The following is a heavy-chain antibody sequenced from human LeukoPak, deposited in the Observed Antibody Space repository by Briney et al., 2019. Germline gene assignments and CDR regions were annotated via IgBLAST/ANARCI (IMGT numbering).Heavy chain of an antibody. V-gene: IGHV3-48*01. CDR2: ISSSSRTV. CDR1: GFIFNSYS. Sequence: GGSLRLSCAASGFIFNSYSMNWVRQAPGKGLEWVSYISSSSRTVYYADSVKGRFTVSRDNSKNTLYLQMDSLRAEDTAVYYCAGPVYTTSWYYFDYWGQGTLATVSS. D-gene: IGHD6-13*01. CDR3: AGPVYTTSWYYFDY. J-gene: IGHJ4*02.